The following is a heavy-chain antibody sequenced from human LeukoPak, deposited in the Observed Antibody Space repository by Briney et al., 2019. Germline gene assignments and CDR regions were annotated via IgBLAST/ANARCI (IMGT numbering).Heavy chain of an antibody. Sequence: GGPLRLSCAASGFTFSDYGMHWVRQAPGRGLEWVTSTWYDGSNKWYSDSVRGRFTISRDNSKNTLYLQMNSLRVEDTAVYYCAKMAAADPYTNSPLRPFDSTVHWDYWGQGTLVTVSS. J-gene: IGHJ4*02. CDR1: GFTFSDYG. V-gene: IGHV3-33*06. D-gene: IGHD2/OR15-2a*01. CDR2: TWYDGSNK. CDR3: AKMAAADPYTNSPLRPFDSTVHWDY.